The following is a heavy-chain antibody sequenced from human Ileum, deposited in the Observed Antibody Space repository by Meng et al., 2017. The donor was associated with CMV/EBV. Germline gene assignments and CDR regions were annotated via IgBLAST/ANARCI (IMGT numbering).Heavy chain of an antibody. Sequence: QVQLGGSGGDLGKPGGSLRISCAASGFTFSDYYMTWIRQAPGKAPEWLSYISQTSTYINYADSVKGRFTISRDNAKNSVYLQMNSLEPEDTAVYYCSRDPRTLDYWGQGTLVTVSS. CDR3: SRDPRTLDY. J-gene: IGHJ4*02. V-gene: IGHV3-11*05. CDR1: GFTFSDYY. CDR2: ISQTSTYI.